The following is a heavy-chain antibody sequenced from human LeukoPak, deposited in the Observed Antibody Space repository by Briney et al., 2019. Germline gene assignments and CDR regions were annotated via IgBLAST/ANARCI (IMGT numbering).Heavy chain of an antibody. CDR2: ISYDGSNK. J-gene: IGHJ6*02. V-gene: IGHV3-30*18. D-gene: IGHD1-14*01. Sequence: PGRSLRLSCAASGFTFSIYGMHCVRQAPGKGLEWVAFISYDGSNKYYADSVKGRFTISRDNSKNTLYLQMNSLRAEDTAVYYCAKDRKGTSYYYYYGMDVWGQGTTVTVSS. CDR3: AKDRKGTSYYYYYGMDV. CDR1: GFTFSIYG.